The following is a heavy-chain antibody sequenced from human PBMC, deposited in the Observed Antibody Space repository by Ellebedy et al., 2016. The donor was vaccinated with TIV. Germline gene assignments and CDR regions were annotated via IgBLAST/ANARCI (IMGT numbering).Heavy chain of an antibody. CDR2: ISKSGDYT. D-gene: IGHD3-10*01. Sequence: GESLKISXAASGFLFSAYGINWIRLAPGKGPEWVSFISKSGDYTYYADSVRGRFTISRDNSNNIVYLQMDSMRAEDTALYYCARGRPNYGDFPSWGQGTLVTVSS. CDR1: GFLFSAYG. V-gene: IGHV3-21*04. J-gene: IGHJ5*02. CDR3: ARGRPNYGDFPS.